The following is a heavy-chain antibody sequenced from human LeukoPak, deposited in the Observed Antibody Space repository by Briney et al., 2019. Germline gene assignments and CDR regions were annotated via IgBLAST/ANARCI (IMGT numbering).Heavy chain of an antibody. Sequence: GGSLRLSCAASGFTFSSYSMNWVRQAPGKGLEWVSCISSSSGYIYYADSVKGRFTISRDDAKSSLYLQMNSLRAEDTAVYYCAGGRIQLWNDAFDIWGQGTMVTVSS. CDR1: GFTFSSYS. CDR3: AGGRIQLWNDAFDI. CDR2: ISSSSGYI. D-gene: IGHD5-18*01. V-gene: IGHV3-21*01. J-gene: IGHJ3*02.